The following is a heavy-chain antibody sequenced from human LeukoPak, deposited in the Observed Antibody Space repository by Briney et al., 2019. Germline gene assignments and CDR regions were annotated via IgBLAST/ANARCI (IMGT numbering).Heavy chain of an antibody. D-gene: IGHD2-21*02. CDR1: GGSISSYF. CDR3: ARASYCGGNCYWYFDP. J-gene: IGHJ2*01. V-gene: IGHV4-59*01. CDR2: ISYSGST. Sequence: PSETLSLTCTVSGGSISSYFWSWIRQPPGKGLEWIGYISYSGSTSYNPSLKSRVTISVDTSKDQFSLKLSSVTAADTAVYYCARASYCGGNCYWYFDPWGRGTLVTVSS.